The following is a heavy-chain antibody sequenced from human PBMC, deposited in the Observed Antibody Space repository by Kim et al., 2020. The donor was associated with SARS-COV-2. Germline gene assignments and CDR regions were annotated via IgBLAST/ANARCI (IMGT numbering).Heavy chain of an antibody. D-gene: IGHD3-10*01. Sequence: AQKFQGRVTITADESTSTAYMELSSLRSEDTAVYYCASGVMSVGEPTMDVWGQGTTVTVSS. V-gene: IGHV1-69*01. CDR3: ASGVMSVGEPTMDV. J-gene: IGHJ6*02.